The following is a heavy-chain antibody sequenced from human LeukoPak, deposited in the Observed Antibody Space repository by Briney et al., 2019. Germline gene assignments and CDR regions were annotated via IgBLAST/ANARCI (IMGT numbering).Heavy chain of an antibody. CDR1: GYTFTSYA. V-gene: IGHV1-3*01. Sequence: ASVKVSCKASGYTFTSYAMHWVRQAPGQRLEWMGWINAGNGNTKYSQKFQGRVTITRDTSASTAYMELSSLSSEDTAVYYCARVVPSSEIDYWGQGTLVTVSS. CDR3: ARVVPSSEIDY. D-gene: IGHD2-8*01. J-gene: IGHJ4*02. CDR2: INAGNGNT.